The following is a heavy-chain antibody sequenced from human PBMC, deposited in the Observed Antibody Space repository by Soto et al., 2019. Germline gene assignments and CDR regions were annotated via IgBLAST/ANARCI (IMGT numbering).Heavy chain of an antibody. CDR2: INPNSGGT. Sequence: ASVKVSCKASGYTFTGYYMHWVRQAPGQGLEWMGWINPNSGGTNYAQKFQGRVTMTRDTSISTAYMELSRLRSDDTAVYSCARVMTRYSSGWTRVNWGQGTLVTVSS. J-gene: IGHJ4*02. CDR1: GYTFTGYY. D-gene: IGHD6-19*01. CDR3: ARVMTRYSSGWTRVN. V-gene: IGHV1-2*02.